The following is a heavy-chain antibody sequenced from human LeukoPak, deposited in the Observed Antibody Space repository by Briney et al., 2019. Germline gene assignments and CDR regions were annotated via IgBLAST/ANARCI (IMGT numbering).Heavy chain of an antibody. J-gene: IGHJ3*02. Sequence: ASVKVSCKASGYTFTSYDINWVRQATGQGLEWMGWMNPNSGNTGYAQKFQGRVTMTRNTSISTAYMELSSLRSEDTAVYYCARGLSFYGILSWAFDIWGQGTMVTVSS. CDR1: GYTFTSYD. D-gene: IGHD3-9*01. CDR3: ARGLSFYGILSWAFDI. V-gene: IGHV1-8*01. CDR2: MNPNSGNT.